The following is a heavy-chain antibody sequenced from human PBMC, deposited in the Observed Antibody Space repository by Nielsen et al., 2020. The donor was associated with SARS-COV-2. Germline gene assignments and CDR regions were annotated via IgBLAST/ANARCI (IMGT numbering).Heavy chain of an antibody. Sequence: GGSLRLSCAASGFTFSSYAMSWVRQAPGKGLEWVSAISGSGGSTYYADSVKGRFTISRDNSKNTLYLQMNSLRAEDTAVYYCAKVDRGGQVYYYYGMDVWGQGTTVTVSS. CDR2: ISGSGGST. J-gene: IGHJ6*02. V-gene: IGHV3-23*01. CDR3: AKVDRGGQVYYYYGMDV. CDR1: GFTFSSYA. D-gene: IGHD3-10*01.